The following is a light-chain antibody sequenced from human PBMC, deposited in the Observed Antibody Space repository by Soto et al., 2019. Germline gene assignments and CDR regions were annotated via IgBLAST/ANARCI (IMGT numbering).Light chain of an antibody. CDR3: CSYAGSYSYV. CDR2: DVT. J-gene: IGLJ1*01. CDR1: SSDVGGYNY. V-gene: IGLV2-11*01. Sequence: QSVLTQPRSVSGSPGQSVAISCTGSSSDVGGYNYVSWYQQHPGKAPKLMIYDVTKRPSGVPDRFSASKSGNTASLTISGLQSDDEADYYCCSYAGSYSYVFGTGTKVTVL.